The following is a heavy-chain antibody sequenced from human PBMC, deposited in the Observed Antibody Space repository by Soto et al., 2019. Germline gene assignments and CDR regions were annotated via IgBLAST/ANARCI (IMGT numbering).Heavy chain of an antibody. V-gene: IGHV4-31*03. CDR2: IYYSGST. D-gene: IGHD6-6*01. J-gene: IGHJ5*02. CDR3: ARMKGYSSSLWFGWFDP. Sequence: TLSLTCTISGGSTSSGGYYWSWIRQHPGKGLEWIGYIYYSGSTYYNPSLKSRVTISVDTSKNQFSLKLSSVTAADTAVYYCARMKGYSSSLWFGWFDPWGQGTLVTVSS. CDR1: GGSTSSGGYY.